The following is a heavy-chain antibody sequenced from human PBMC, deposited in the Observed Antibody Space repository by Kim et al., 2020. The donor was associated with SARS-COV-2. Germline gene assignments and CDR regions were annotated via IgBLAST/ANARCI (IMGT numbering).Heavy chain of an antibody. D-gene: IGHD3-22*01. CDR1: GFTFSSYG. CDR3: ARSYYYDSSGYSYVNYYFYGMDV. V-gene: IGHV3-33*01. J-gene: IGHJ6*02. Sequence: GGSLRLSCAASGFTFSSYGMHWVRQAPGKGLEWVAVIWYDGSNKYYADSVKGRFTISRDNSKNTLYLQMNSLRAEDTAVYYWARSYYYDSSGYSYVNYYFYGMDVWGQGTPVTVSS. CDR2: IWYDGSNK.